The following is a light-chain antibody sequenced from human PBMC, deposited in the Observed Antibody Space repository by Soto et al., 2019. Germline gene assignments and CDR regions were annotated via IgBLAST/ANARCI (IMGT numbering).Light chain of an antibody. CDR3: QHYDNWPFT. CDR1: QSVSSN. CDR2: GAS. J-gene: IGKJ2*01. V-gene: IGKV3-15*01. Sequence: EIVMTHSPATLSVSPWERATLSCRASQSVSSNLAWYQQKPGQAPRLLIYGASTRATGIPARFSGSGSGTEFTLTISSLQSEDFAIYYCQHYDNWPFTFGQGTKVDIK.